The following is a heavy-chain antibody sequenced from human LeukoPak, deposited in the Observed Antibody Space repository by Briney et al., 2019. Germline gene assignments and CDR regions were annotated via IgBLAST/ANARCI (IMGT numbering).Heavy chain of an antibody. D-gene: IGHD6-19*01. J-gene: IGHJ4*02. V-gene: IGHV4-59*08. CDR1: GGSISSHY. CDR3: ARGRRAGSGWPFFDS. CDR2: IYDSESI. Sequence: PSETLSLTCTVSGGSISSHYWNWIRQPPGKGLEWIGYIYDSESIIYNPSLKSRVTISVDTSKKQFSLKLSSVTAADTAVYYCARGRRAGSGWPFFDSWGQGTLVSVSS.